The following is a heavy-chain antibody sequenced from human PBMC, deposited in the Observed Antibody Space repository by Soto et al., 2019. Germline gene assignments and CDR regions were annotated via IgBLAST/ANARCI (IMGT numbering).Heavy chain of an antibody. CDR2: ISSNSAYI. Sequence: SLRLSCAASGFTFRSFTMNWVRQAPGKGLEWVSTISSNSAYIYYTDALRGRFTISRDNAKNSLHLQMNSLTAEDTAVYYCTRDASRDSSARGWFDPWGPGTLVTVSS. J-gene: IGHJ5*02. CDR1: GFTFRSFT. D-gene: IGHD6-13*01. CDR3: TRDASRDSSARGWFDP. V-gene: IGHV3-21*01.